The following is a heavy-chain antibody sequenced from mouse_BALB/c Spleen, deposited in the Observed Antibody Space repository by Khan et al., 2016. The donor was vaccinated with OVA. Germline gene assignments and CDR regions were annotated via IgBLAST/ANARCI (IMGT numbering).Heavy chain of an antibody. CDR1: GYTFTYYG. CDR2: INTYTGEP. CDR3: ARRGDYRLSFSYYGMDY. V-gene: IGHV9-3-1*01. J-gene: IGHJ4*01. D-gene: IGHD2-14*01. Sequence: QIQLVQSGPELKKPGETVKISCKASGYTFTYYGMNWVNQAPGRGLKWMAWINTYTGEPTYADDFKGRFAISLETSASTAYLQISNLKNEDTATYFWARRGDYRLSFSYYGMDYWGQGTSVTVSS.